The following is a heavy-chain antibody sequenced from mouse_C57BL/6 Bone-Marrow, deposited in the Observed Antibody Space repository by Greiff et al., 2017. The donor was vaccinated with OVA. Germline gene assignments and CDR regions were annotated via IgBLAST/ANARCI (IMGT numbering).Heavy chain of an antibody. D-gene: IGHD2-3*01. J-gene: IGHJ4*01. Sequence: EVQVEESGGGLVQPGESLKLSCESNEYEFPSHDMSWVRKTPEKRLELVAAINSDGGSTYYPDTMESRFIISRDNTKKTLYLQMSSLRSEDTALYYCARQWAMMVTTGAMDYWGQGTSVTVSS. V-gene: IGHV5-2*01. CDR2: INSDGGST. CDR1: EYEFPSHD. CDR3: ARQWAMMVTTGAMDY.